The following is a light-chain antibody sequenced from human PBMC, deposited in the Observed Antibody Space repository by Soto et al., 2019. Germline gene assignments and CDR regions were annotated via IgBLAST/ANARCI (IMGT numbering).Light chain of an antibody. CDR3: HQYDSIVQT. Sequence: EIVLTQSPGTLSLSPGERATLSCMASQSVRNSLLAWYQQKPGQPPRLLIYDASTRATATPERFSGSGSGTDFTLTISRLEPEDFAVYYCHQYDSIVQTFGQGTKVDI. CDR1: QSVRNSL. V-gene: IGKV3-20*01. CDR2: DAS. J-gene: IGKJ1*01.